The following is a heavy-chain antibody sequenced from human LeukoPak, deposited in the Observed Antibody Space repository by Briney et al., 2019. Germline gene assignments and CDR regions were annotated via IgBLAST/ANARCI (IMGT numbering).Heavy chain of an antibody. CDR3: ARDSGACSSTSCYDSLFDY. V-gene: IGHV7-4-1*02. Sequence: GASVKVSCKASGYTFTSYYMHWVRQAPGQGLEWMGWINTNTGNPTYAQGFTGRFVFSLDTSVSTAYLQISSLKAEDTAVYYCARDSGACSSTSCYDSLFDYWGQGTLVTVSS. CDR1: GYTFTSYY. CDR2: INTNTGNP. J-gene: IGHJ4*02. D-gene: IGHD2-2*01.